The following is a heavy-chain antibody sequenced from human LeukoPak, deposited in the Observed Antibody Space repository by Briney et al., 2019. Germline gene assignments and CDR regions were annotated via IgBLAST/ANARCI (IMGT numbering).Heavy chain of an antibody. J-gene: IGHJ3*02. CDR2: IYHSGSI. V-gene: IGHV4-39*01. Sequence: SETLSLTCTVSGGSISSSTYQYRGWIRQPPGKGLEWIGNIYHSGSIYYNPSLKSRVTISVDTSKNQLSVKLSSVTAADTAVYYCARGGGFFFQTSSVAFDIWGQGTMVTVSS. CDR1: GGSISSSTYQY. CDR3: ARGGGFFFQTSSVAFDI. D-gene: IGHD2-2*01.